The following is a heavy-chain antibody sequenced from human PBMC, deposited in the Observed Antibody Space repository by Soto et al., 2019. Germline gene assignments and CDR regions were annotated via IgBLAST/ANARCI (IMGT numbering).Heavy chain of an antibody. D-gene: IGHD3-3*01. CDR1: GFTFSSYA. V-gene: IGHV3-30-3*01. CDR2: ISYDGSNK. CDR3: ARGEYDFWSGYPNDY. J-gene: IGHJ4*02. Sequence: PGGSLRLSCAASGFTFSSYAMHWVRQAPGKGLEWVAVISYDGSNKYYADSVKGRFTISRDNSKNTLYLQMNSLRAEDTAVYYCARGEYDFWSGYPNDYWGQGTLVTVSS.